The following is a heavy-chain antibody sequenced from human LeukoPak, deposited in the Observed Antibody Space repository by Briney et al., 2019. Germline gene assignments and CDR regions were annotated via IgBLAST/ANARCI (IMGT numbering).Heavy chain of an antibody. CDR3: AREPLYYDSSGYYYYFDY. D-gene: IGHD3-22*01. V-gene: IGHV4-34*01. Sequence: SETLSLTCAVYGGSFSGYYWSWIRQPPGKGLEWIGEINHSGSANYNPSLKSRVTISVDTSKNRFSLKLSSVTAADTAVYYCAREPLYYDSSGYYYYFDYWGQGTLVTVSS. J-gene: IGHJ4*02. CDR1: GGSFSGYY. CDR2: INHSGSA.